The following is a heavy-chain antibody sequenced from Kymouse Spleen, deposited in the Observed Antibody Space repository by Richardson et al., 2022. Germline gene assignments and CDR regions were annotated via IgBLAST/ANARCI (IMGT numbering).Heavy chain of an antibody. CDR3: AKDNNRNPWDYYYYGMDV. CDR1: GFTFDDYA. Sequence: EVQLVESGGGLVQPGRSLRLSCAASGFTFDDYAMHWVRQAPGKGLEWVSGISWNSGSIGYADSVKGRFTISRDNAKNSLYLQMNSLRAEDTALYYCAKDNNRNPWDYYYYGMDVWGQGTTVTVSS. V-gene: IGHV3-9*01. J-gene: IGHJ6*02. D-gene: IGHD1-14*01. CDR2: ISWNSGSI.